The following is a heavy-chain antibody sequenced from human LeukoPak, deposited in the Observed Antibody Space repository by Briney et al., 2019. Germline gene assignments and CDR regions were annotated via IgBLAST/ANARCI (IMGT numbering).Heavy chain of an antibody. CDR1: GFTFSSYA. D-gene: IGHD6-19*01. CDR3: ARVTAVAETY. Sequence: RSLRLSCAASGFTFSSYAMHWVRQAPGKGLEWVAVISYDGSNKYYADSVKGRFTISRDNPKNTLYLQMNSLGAEDTAVYYCARVTAVAETYWGQGTLVTVSS. CDR2: ISYDGSNK. J-gene: IGHJ4*02. V-gene: IGHV3-30*04.